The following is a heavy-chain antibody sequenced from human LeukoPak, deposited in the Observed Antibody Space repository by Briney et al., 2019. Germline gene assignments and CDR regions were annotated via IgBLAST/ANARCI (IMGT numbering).Heavy chain of an antibody. CDR1: GNYW. CDR2: INSDGSWT. CDR3: VSFYEKY. D-gene: IGHD2-2*01. V-gene: IGHV3-74*01. J-gene: IGHJ4*02. Sequence: GGSLRLSCAASGNYWMHWVRQAPGKGLVWVSHINSDGSWTSYADSVKGRFTISKDNAKNTVYLQMNNMRDEYTAVYYCVSFYEKYWGRGTLVTVSS.